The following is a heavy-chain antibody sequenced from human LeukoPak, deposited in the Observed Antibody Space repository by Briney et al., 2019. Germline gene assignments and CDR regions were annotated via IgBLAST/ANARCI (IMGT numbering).Heavy chain of an antibody. Sequence: SETLSLTCTVSGGSISSYYWSWIRQPPGKGLEWIGYIYYSGSTNYNPSLKSRVTISVDTSKNQFSLKLSSVTAADTAVYYCARDPPARVGATGYYYGMDVWGQGTTVTVSS. CDR2: IYYSGST. V-gene: IGHV4-59*01. CDR3: ARDPPARVGATGYYYGMDV. CDR1: GGSISSYY. J-gene: IGHJ6*02. D-gene: IGHD1-26*01.